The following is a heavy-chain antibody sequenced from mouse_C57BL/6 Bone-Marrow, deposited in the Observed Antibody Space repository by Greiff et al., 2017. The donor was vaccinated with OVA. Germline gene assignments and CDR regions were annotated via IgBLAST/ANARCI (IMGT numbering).Heavy chain of an antibody. D-gene: IGHD2-4*01. CDR3: VRHRGLRHYAMDY. CDR1: GFSFNTYA. J-gene: IGHJ4*01. Sequence: VQLQQSGGGLVQPKGSLKLSCAASGFSFNTYAMNWVRQAPGKGLEWVARIRSKSNNYATYYADSVKDRFTISRDDSESMLYLQMNNLKTEDTAMYYCVRHRGLRHYAMDYWGQGTSVTVSS. CDR2: IRSKSNNYAT. V-gene: IGHV10-1*01.